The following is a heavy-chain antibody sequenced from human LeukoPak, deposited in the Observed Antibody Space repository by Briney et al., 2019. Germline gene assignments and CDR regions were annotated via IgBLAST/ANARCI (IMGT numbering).Heavy chain of an antibody. D-gene: IGHD5-18*01. Sequence: GSLRLSCAASGFTFITYEMHWVRQAPGKGLEWVSSIGTGGKTKYYADSVKGRFTISRDNARNSLDLQMNSLRAEDTAVYYCSRDGPGYSFDYWGQGTLVTVSS. J-gene: IGHJ4*02. CDR3: SRDGPGYSFDY. CDR1: GFTFITYE. V-gene: IGHV3-48*03. CDR2: IGTGGKTK.